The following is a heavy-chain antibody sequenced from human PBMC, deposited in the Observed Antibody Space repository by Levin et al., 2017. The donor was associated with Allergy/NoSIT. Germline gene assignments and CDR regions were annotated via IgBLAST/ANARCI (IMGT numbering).Heavy chain of an antibody. D-gene: IGHD1-1*01. V-gene: IGHV1-8*01. CDR1: GYTFTNYD. Sequence: ASVKVSCKASGYTFTNYDINWVRQATGQGLEWMGWMNPNSGNTGYAQKFQGRVTLTRTSSISTAYMELSSLTSEDTAVYYCATQKWERIRSYSYYGMDVWGQGTTVTVSS. J-gene: IGHJ6*02. CDR3: ATQKWERIRSYSYYGMDV. CDR2: MNPNSGNT.